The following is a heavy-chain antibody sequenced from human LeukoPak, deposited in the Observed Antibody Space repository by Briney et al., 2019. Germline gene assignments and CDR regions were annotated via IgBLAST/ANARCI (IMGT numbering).Heavy chain of an antibody. J-gene: IGHJ4*02. CDR1: GFGFTNYA. D-gene: IGHD1-26*01. CDR2: ISDSGDNT. CDR3: AKDRGGSYFDFDY. Sequence: GGSLRLSCVASGFGFTNYAMSWVRQAPGKGLEWVSAISDSGDNTYYADSVKGRFTISRDNSDNTLYLQMYSLRAEDTVVYYCAKDRGGSYFDFDYWGRGTLVTVSS. V-gene: IGHV3-23*01.